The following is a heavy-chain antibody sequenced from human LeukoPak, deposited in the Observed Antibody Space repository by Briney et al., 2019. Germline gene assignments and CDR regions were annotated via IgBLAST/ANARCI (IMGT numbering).Heavy chain of an antibody. D-gene: IGHD6-13*01. V-gene: IGHV3-7*01. CDR1: GFTFSSYW. Sequence: QPGGSLRLSCAASGFTFSSYWMSWVRQAPGKGLEWVANIKQDGSEKYYVDSVKGRFTIFRDNSKNTLYLQMNSLRAEDTAVYYCAKSQRQQLAYDAFDIWGQGTMVTVFS. CDR3: AKSQRQQLAYDAFDI. CDR2: IKQDGSEK. J-gene: IGHJ3*02.